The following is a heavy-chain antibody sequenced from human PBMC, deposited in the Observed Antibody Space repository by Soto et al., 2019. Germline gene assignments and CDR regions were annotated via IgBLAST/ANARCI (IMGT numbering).Heavy chain of an antibody. Sequence: SVKVSCKASGGTFSSYAISWVRQAPGQGLEWMGGIIPIFGTANYAQKFQGRVTITADESTSTAYMELSSLRSEDTAVYYCASRWREYYYDSSGYYYYWGQGTLVTVSS. V-gene: IGHV1-69*13. CDR2: IIPIFGTA. CDR3: ASRWREYYYDSSGYYYY. CDR1: GGTFSSYA. D-gene: IGHD3-22*01. J-gene: IGHJ4*02.